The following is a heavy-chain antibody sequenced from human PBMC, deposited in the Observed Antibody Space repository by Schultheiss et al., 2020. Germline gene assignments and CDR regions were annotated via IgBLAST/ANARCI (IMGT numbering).Heavy chain of an antibody. D-gene: IGHD3-3*01. CDR2: IIPIFGTA. CDR3: ARGSYYDFWSAYQYYFDH. CDR1: GGTFSSYA. V-gene: IGHV1-69*13. J-gene: IGHJ4*02. Sequence: SVKVSCKASGGTFSSYAISWVRQAPGQGLEWMGGIIPIFGTANYAQKFQGRVTITADESTSTAYLEVTGLTSEDTAVYYCARGSYYDFWSAYQYYFDHWGKGTRVTVSA.